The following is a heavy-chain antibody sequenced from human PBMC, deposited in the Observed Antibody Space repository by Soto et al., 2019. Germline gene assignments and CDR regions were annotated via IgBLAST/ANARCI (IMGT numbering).Heavy chain of an antibody. Sequence: ASVKVSSKASGYPFTSYGISWVRQAPGQRLEWMGCLSAYNGNTNYARNLQGRVTMTTDTSTSTACMELRSLRTDDTAVYYCPRDFGRYSSSLRGRAFEYWGQGTLVSVS. CDR2: LSAYNGNT. J-gene: IGHJ4*02. CDR3: PRDFGRYSSSLRGRAFEY. V-gene: IGHV1-18*01. CDR1: GYPFTSYG. D-gene: IGHD6-13*01.